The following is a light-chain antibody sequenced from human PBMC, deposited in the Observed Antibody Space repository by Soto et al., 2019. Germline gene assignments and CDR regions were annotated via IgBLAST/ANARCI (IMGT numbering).Light chain of an antibody. CDR3: HQYYDVPYT. Sequence: IVMTQSPATLSLSPGERATLSCRASQSVSSNVAWYQQIHGQPTRLLIYGASTRSTGIPVRFSGSGSGTEFALTISSLQSEDFAVYYCHQYYDVPYTFGQGTKVEI. CDR1: QSVSSN. J-gene: IGKJ2*01. CDR2: GAS. V-gene: IGKV3-15*01.